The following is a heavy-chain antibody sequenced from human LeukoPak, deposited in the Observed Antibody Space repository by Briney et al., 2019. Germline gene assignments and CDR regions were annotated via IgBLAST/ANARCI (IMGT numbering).Heavy chain of an antibody. Sequence: GGSLRLSCAASGFTFSGYSMNWVRQAPGKGLEWVSSISSSSSYIYYADSVKGRFTISRDNAKNSLYLQMNSLRAEDTAVYYCATAQRFGDDYWGQGTLVTVSS. V-gene: IGHV3-21*01. CDR2: ISSSSSYI. CDR3: ATAQRFGDDY. J-gene: IGHJ4*02. CDR1: GFTFSGYS. D-gene: IGHD3-10*01.